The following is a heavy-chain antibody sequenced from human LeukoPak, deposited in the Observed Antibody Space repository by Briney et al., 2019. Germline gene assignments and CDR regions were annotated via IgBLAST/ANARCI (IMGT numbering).Heavy chain of an antibody. D-gene: IGHD3-3*01. J-gene: IGHJ4*02. V-gene: IGHV3-74*01. CDR3: ARVLNNYDFWSGFGY. Sequence: GGSLRLSCAASGFTFSSYWMHWVRQAPGKGLVWVSRINSDGSSTSYADSVKGRFTISRDNAKNTLHLQMNSLRAEDTAVYYCARVLNNYDFWSGFGYWGQGTLVTVSS. CDR2: INSDGSST. CDR1: GFTFSSYW.